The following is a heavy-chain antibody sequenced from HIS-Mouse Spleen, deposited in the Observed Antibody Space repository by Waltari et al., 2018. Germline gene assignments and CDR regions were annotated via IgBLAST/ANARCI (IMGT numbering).Heavy chain of an antibody. V-gene: IGHV3-73*01. Sequence: EVQLVESGGGLVQPGGSLKLSCAASGFTFSGSAMHWVRQASGKGVEWVGRIRRKAKSYETGYGASVKGRFTISRDDSKITAYLQMNSLKTEDTAVYYCTGGSWSGYYFDYWGQGTLVTVSS. D-gene: IGHD3-3*01. J-gene: IGHJ4*02. CDR3: TGGSWSGYYFDY. CDR2: IRRKAKSYET. CDR1: GFTFSGSA.